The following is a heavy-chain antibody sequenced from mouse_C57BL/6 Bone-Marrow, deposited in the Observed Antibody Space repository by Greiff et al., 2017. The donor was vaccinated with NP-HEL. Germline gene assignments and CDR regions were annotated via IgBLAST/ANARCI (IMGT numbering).Heavy chain of an antibody. CDR3: AADGYYWYFDV. V-gene: IGHV1-50*01. CDR1: GYTFTSYW. J-gene: IGHJ1*03. Sequence: ESGAELVKPGASVKLSCKASGYTFTSYWMQWVKQRPGQGLEWIGEIDPSDSYTNYNQKFKGKATLTVDTSSSTAYMQLSSLTSEDSAVYYCAADGYYWYFDVWGTGTTVTVSS. CDR2: IDPSDSYT. D-gene: IGHD2-3*01.